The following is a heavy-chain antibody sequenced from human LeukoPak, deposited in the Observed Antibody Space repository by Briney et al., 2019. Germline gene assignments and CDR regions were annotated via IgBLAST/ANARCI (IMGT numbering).Heavy chain of an antibody. Sequence: PGGSLRLSCAASGFVFNTESMNWVRQAPGKGLEWVAHISARSTIVYSADSVKGRFTISRYNAKNLLFLQMNSLRHDDAALYYCARVLTVGQTGGVDYWGQGTLVSVSS. D-gene: IGHD1-14*01. J-gene: IGHJ4*02. CDR2: ISARSTIV. CDR3: ARVLTVGQTGGVDY. CDR1: GFVFNTES. V-gene: IGHV3-48*02.